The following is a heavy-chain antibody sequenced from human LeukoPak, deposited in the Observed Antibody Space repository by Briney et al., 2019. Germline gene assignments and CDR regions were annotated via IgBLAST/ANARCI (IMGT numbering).Heavy chain of an antibody. D-gene: IGHD3-22*01. J-gene: IGHJ4*02. V-gene: IGHV4-34*01. CDR2: INHSGST. Sequence: PSETLSLTCAVYGGSFSGYYWSWIRQPPGKGLEWIGEINHSGSTNYNPSLKSRVTMSVDTSKNQFSLKLSSVTAADTAVYYCARARYYYDSSGYMDRFDYWGQGTLVTVSS. CDR1: GGSFSGYY. CDR3: ARARYYYDSSGYMDRFDY.